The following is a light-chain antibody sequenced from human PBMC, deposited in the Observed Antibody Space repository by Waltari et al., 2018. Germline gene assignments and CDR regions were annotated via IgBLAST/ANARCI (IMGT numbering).Light chain of an antibody. J-gene: IGKJ4*02. CDR3: QQYKNLPFT. V-gene: IGKV1-5*01. CDR2: KTS. Sequence: DTQMTQSPSSLSASVGDKVTITCQASQSIDSWLVWYQQKPGKAHKPLLYKTSSVESGVPSRFRGSGSGTDLSLAISSLQTEDVATYYCQQYKNLPFTFGGGTKVEIK. CDR1: QSIDSW.